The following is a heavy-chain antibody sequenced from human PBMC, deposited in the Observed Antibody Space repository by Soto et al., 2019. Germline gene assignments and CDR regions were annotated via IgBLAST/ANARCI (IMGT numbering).Heavy chain of an antibody. V-gene: IGHV3-74*01. D-gene: IGHD1-26*01. J-gene: IGHJ4*02. CDR2: INNDGRST. Sequence: EVQLVESGGGSVQPGGSLRLSCAASGFPFSSYSMHWVHQAPGKGLVWVSRINNDGRSTRYADSVKGRFTISRDNAKNTLYLQMNSLRAEDTGVYYCARDVELQSFDSWGQGTLVTVSS. CDR3: ARDVELQSFDS. CDR1: GFPFSSYS.